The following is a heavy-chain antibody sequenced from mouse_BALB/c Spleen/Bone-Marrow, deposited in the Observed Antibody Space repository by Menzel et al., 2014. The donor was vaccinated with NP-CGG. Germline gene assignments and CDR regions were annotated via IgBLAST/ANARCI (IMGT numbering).Heavy chain of an antibody. Sequence: VQLQQSGPGLVKPSQSLSLTCTVAGYSVTSDYAWNWIRQFPGNKLEWMGYISHSGSTNYNPSLKSRISITRDTSKNQFFLQSNSVTTEDTATYYCTKDRGAMDYWGQGTSVTVSS. CDR2: ISHSGST. J-gene: IGHJ4*01. CDR1: GYSVTSDYA. CDR3: TKDRGAMDY. D-gene: IGHD3-3*01. V-gene: IGHV3-2*02.